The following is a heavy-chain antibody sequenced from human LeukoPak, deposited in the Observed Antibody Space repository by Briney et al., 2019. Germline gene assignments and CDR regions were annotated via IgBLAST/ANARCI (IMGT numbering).Heavy chain of an antibody. V-gene: IGHV3-23*01. CDR3: AKDGDYGMSWFDP. D-gene: IGHD4-17*01. CDR1: GGSISSSN. CDR2: ISGSGGST. J-gene: IGHJ5*02. Sequence: GTLSLTCAVSGGSISSSNWWSWVRQPPGKGLEWVSAISGSGGSTYYADSVKGRFTISRDNSKNTLYLQMNSLRAEDTAVYYCAKDGDYGMSWFDPWGQGTLVTVSS.